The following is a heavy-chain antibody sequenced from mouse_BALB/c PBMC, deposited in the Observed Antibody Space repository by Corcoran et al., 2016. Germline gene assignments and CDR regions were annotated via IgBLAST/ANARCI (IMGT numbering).Heavy chain of an antibody. D-gene: IGHD2-4*01. V-gene: IGHV1S34*01. Sequence: LVKTETSVKISCKASSYSFAAYYMHWVKQSHGKSLEWIGYISCYNGATSYNQKFKGKATFTVDTSSSTAYMQFNSLTSEDSAVYYCARNYDRALDYWGQGTSVTVSS. CDR3: ARNYDRALDY. CDR2: ISCYNGAT. J-gene: IGHJ4*01. CDR1: SYSFAAYY.